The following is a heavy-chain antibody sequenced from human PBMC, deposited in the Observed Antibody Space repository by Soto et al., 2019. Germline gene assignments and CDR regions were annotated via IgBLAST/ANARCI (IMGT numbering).Heavy chain of an antibody. CDR1: GYTFTSYW. J-gene: IGHJ6*02. CDR2: IDPSDSYI. CDR3: ARGRDAASQFYTPHGMDV. Sequence: PGESLKISCKASGYTFTSYWITWVRQMPGKGLEWMGRIDPSDSYINYSPSFQGHVIISADKSISTAYLHWSSLKASDTAIYFCARGRDAASQFYTPHGMDVWGQGTTVTVSS. V-gene: IGHV5-10-1*01. D-gene: IGHD2-15*01.